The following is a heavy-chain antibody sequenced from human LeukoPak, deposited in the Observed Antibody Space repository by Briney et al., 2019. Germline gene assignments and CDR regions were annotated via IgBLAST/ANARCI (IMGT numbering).Heavy chain of an antibody. CDR2: IIPIFGTA. CDR1: GGTFSSYA. Sequence: SVKVSCKASGGTFSSYAISWVRQAPGQGLEWMGGIIPIFGTANYAQKFQGRVTITADESTSTAYVELSSLRSEDTAVYYCARVGLAAAGPQDYNWFDPWGQGTLVTVSS. D-gene: IGHD6-13*01. V-gene: IGHV1-69*01. CDR3: ARVGLAAAGPQDYNWFDP. J-gene: IGHJ5*02.